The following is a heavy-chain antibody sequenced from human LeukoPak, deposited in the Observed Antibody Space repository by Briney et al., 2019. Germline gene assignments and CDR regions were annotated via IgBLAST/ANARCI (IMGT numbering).Heavy chain of an antibody. CDR2: TYYSGST. CDR1: GGSISSHY. J-gene: IGHJ4*02. V-gene: IGHV4-59*11. Sequence: PSETLSLTCTVSGGSISSHYWSWIREPPGKGPEWIGYTYYSGSTNYNPSLKSRVTISVDTSKNQFSLKLSSVTAADTAVYYCARGQTYYDFWSGYYFDYWGQGTLVTVSS. CDR3: ARGQTYYDFWSGYYFDY. D-gene: IGHD3-3*01.